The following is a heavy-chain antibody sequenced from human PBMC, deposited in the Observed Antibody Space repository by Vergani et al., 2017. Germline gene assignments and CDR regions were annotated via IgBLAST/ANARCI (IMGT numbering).Heavy chain of an antibody. CDR1: GFTFSSYG. D-gene: IGHD4-17*01. CDR2: IWYDGSNK. J-gene: IGHJ4*02. Sequence: QVQLVESGGGVVQPGRSLRLSCAASGFTFSSYGMHWVRQAPGKGLEWVAVIWYDGSNKNYADSVKGRFTISRDKSKNTLYLQMNSLRAEDTAVYYCARAGGVYGDYGFEYWGQGSLVTVTS. V-gene: IGHV3-33*01. CDR3: ARAGGVYGDYGFEY.